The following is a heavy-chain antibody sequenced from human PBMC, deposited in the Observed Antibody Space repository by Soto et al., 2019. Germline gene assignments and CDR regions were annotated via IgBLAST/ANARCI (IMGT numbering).Heavy chain of an antibody. D-gene: IGHD1-26*01. J-gene: IGHJ6*02. CDR2: INSDGSST. V-gene: IGHV3-74*01. CDR3: ARVGATRLGDYYYGMDV. Sequence: GGSLRLSCAASGFTFSSYWMHWVRQAPGKGLVWVSRINSDGSSTSYADSVKGRFTISRDNAKNTLYLQMNSLRAEDMAVYYCARVGATRLGDYYYGMDVWGQGTTVIVSS. CDR1: GFTFSSYW.